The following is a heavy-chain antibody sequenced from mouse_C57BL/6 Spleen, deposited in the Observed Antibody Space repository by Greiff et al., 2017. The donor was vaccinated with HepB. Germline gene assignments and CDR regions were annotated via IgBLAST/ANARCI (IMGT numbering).Heavy chain of an antibody. CDR2: IRNKANGYTT. V-gene: IGHV7-3*01. D-gene: IGHD2-3*01. CDR1: GFTFTDYY. Sequence: EVMLVESGGGLVQPGGSLSLSCAASGFTFTDYYMSWVRQPPGKALEWLGFIRNKANGYTTEYSASVKGRFTISRDNSQSILYLQMNALGAEDSATYYCARYDGYYGGFAYWGQGTLVTVSA. CDR3: ARYDGYYGGFAY. J-gene: IGHJ3*01.